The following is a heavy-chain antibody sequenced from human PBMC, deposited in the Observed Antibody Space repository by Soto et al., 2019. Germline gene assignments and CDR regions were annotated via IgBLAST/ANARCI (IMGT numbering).Heavy chain of an antibody. CDR1: GFTFSSHD. CDR3: GKGFWGDY. V-gene: IGHV3-23*01. D-gene: IGHD3-16*01. Sequence: EVQLLESGGGLVQPGGCLRLSCSASGFTFSSHDLIWVRKAPGKGLEWVSGASGGGITSYADSEKGRFTISRDKSRNTLYLQMNSLRVEDTAVYYCGKGFWGDYWGQGTLVTVSS. CDR2: ASGGGIT. J-gene: IGHJ4*02.